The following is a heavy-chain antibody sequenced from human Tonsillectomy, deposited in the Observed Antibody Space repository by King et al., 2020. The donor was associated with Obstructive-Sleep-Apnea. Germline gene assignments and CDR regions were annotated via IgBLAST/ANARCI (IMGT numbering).Heavy chain of an antibody. J-gene: IGHJ3*02. CDR2: VRNKAFNYAT. V-gene: IGHV3-73*01. CDR3: TTLDQLLPTGDAFDI. Sequence: VQLVESGGGLVQPGGSLKLSCAASGFSFSGSAMHWVRQASGKGLAWVGRVRNKAFNYATTYAASVKGRFTISRNDSKSTAYLQMNSLKTEDTAVYFCTTLDQLLPTGDAFDIWGQGTTVTVSS. D-gene: IGHD1-1*01. CDR1: GFSFSGSA.